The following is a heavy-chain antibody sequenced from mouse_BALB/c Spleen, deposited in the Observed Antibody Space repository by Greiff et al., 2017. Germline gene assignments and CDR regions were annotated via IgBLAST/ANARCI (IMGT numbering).Heavy chain of an antibody. V-gene: IGHV3-2*02. D-gene: IGHD2-3*01. Sequence: EVKLLESGPGLVKPSQSLSLTCTVTGYSITSDYAWNWIRQFPGNKLEWMGYISYSGSTSYNPSLKSRISITRDTSKNQFFLQLNSVTTEDTATYYCARDGYYSAWFAYWGQGTLVTVSA. CDR1: GYSITSDYA. CDR3: ARDGYYSAWFAY. J-gene: IGHJ3*01. CDR2: ISYSGST.